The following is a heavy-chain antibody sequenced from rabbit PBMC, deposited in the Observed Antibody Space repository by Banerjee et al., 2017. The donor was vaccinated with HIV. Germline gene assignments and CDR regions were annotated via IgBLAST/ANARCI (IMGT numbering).Heavy chain of an antibody. Sequence: QEQLVESGGGLVQPGGSLKLSCKASGFDFSTYGVNWVRQAPGKGLEWIGYMDAGTSGNTYYASWAKGRFTISKTASTTVTLQMTSLTAADTATYFCARGDTGVIGWNFNLWGPGTLVTVS. CDR2: MDAGTSGNT. D-gene: IGHD7-1*01. CDR1: GFDFSTYG. V-gene: IGHV1S45*01. J-gene: IGHJ4*01. CDR3: ARGDTGVIGWNFNL.